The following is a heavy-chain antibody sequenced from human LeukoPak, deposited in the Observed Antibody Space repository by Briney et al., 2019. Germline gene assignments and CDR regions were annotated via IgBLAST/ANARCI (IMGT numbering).Heavy chain of an antibody. D-gene: IGHD2-15*01. J-gene: IGHJ5*02. CDR2: INPNSGGT. CDR3: AREDCSGGSCQNWFDP. V-gene: IGHV1-2*02. Sequence: GASVKVSCKASGYTFTGYYMHWVRQAPGQGLEWMGWINPNSGGTNYAQKFQGRVTITADESTSTAYMELSSLRSEDTAVYYCAREDCSGGSCQNWFDPWGQGTLVTVSS. CDR1: GYTFTGYY.